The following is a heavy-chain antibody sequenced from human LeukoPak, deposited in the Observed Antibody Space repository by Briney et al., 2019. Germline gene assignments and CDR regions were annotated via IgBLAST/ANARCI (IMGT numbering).Heavy chain of an antibody. CDR2: IIPIFGTA. D-gene: IGHD6-13*01. J-gene: IGHJ1*01. V-gene: IGHV1-69*05. CDR3: ARDPRLEAAARYFQH. CDR1: GGTFSSYA. Sequence: SVKVSCKASGGTFSSYAISWVRQAPGQGLEWMGGIIPIFGTANYAQKFQGRVTITTDESTSTAYMELSSLRSEDTAVYYCARDPRLEAAARYFQHWGQGTLVTVSS.